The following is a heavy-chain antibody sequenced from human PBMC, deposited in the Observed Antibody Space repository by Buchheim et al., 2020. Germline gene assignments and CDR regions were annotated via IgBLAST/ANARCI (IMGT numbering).Heavy chain of an antibody. J-gene: IGHJ4*02. V-gene: IGHV3-23*01. CDR2: ISGNGGSI. CDR1: GFTFSSYY. Sequence: EVQLLESGGDLIQPGGSLRLSCVASGFTFSSYYMTWVRQAPGKGLEWVSSISGNGGSIYYADSVKGRFTISRDNAKNSLYLQVNDLTAEDTAEYYCAKRLYTISWSNFDYWGQGTL. CDR3: AKRLYTISWSNFDY. D-gene: IGHD6-13*01.